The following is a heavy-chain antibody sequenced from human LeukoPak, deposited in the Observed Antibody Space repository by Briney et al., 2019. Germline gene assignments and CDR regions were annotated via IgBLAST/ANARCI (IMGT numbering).Heavy chain of an antibody. V-gene: IGHV4-39*01. D-gene: IGHD3-22*01. Sequence: SETLSLTCTVSGGSISSSSYYWGWIRQPPGKGLEWIGSIYYSGSTYYNPSLKSRVTISVDTSKNQFSLKLSSVTAADTAVYYCVRRYYYDSSGYYPGFDYWGQGTLVTVYS. CDR1: GGSISSSSYY. CDR2: IYYSGST. J-gene: IGHJ4*02. CDR3: VRRYYYDSSGYYPGFDY.